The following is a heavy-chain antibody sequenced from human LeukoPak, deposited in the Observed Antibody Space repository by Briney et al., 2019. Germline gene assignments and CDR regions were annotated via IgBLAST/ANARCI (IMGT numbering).Heavy chain of an antibody. CDR3: ARDATTAVGWVYMDV. J-gene: IGHJ6*03. V-gene: IGHV3-21*06. CDR1: AFPFSTYT. CDR2: ISSSSSFK. Sequence: SGGSQRLSCAASAFPFSTYTMHWVRQAPGKGLEWVSPISSSSSFKHYADSLKGLFTVSRDNARNSLFLQMSSLTAEDTGLYYCARDATTAVGWVYMDVWGKGTTVTISS. D-gene: IGHD6-13*01.